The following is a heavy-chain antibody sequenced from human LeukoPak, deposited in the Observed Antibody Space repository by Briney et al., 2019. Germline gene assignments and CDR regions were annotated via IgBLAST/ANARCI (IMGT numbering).Heavy chain of an antibody. J-gene: IGHJ4*02. CDR3: ARVEWWDY. CDR2: ISYDGNNN. Sequence: GGSLRLSCLISGFTLTNYAIHWVRQAPGKGLEWVAIISYDGNNNYYADSVKGRFTISRDNSKNTLYLQMNSLRAEDTAVYYCARVEWWDYWGQGTLVTVSS. CDR1: GFTLTNYA. V-gene: IGHV3-30-3*01. D-gene: IGHD2-15*01.